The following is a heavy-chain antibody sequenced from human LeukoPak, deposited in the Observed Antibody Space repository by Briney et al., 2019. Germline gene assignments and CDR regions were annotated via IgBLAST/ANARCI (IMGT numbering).Heavy chain of an antibody. D-gene: IGHD6-13*01. CDR3: ARVLYSSWFDP. CDR1: GFTFSDYY. Sequence: GGSLRLSCAASGFTFSDYYMSWIRQAPGKGLEWVSYISSSGSTIYYADSVKGRFTISRDNAKNSLYLQMNSLRAEGTAVYYCARVLYSSWFDPWGQGTLVTVSS. J-gene: IGHJ5*02. CDR2: ISSSGSTI. V-gene: IGHV3-11*04.